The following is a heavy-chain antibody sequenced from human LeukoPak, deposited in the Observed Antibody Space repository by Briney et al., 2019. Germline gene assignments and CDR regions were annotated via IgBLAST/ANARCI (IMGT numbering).Heavy chain of an antibody. D-gene: IGHD3-3*01. CDR1: GYTLTELS. Sequence: GASVKVSCKVSGYTLTELSMHWVRQAPGKGLEWMGGFDPEDGETIYAQKFQGRVTMTEDTSTDTAYMELSSLRSEDTAVYYCATGAYFLRFLGWLEGGWGQGTLVTVSS. CDR3: ATGAYFLRFLGWLEGG. CDR2: FDPEDGET. V-gene: IGHV1-24*01. J-gene: IGHJ4*02.